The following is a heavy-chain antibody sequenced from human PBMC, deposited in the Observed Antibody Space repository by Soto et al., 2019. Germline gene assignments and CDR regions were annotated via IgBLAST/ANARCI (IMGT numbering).Heavy chain of an antibody. V-gene: IGHV3-49*04. CDR2: IRSKAYGGTT. CDR3: TRDRRFLEWPTFDY. Sequence: GGSLRLSCTASGFTFGDYAMSWVRQAPGKGLEWVGFIRSKAYGGTTEYAASVKGRFTISRDDSKSIAYLQMNSLKTEDTAVYYCTRDRRFLEWPTFDYWGQGTLVTVSS. J-gene: IGHJ4*02. D-gene: IGHD3-3*01. CDR1: GFTFGDYA.